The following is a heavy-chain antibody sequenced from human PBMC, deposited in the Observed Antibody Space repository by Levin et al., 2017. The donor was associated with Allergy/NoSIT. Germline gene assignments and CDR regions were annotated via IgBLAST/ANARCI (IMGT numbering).Heavy chain of an antibody. Sequence: ASVKVSCKASGYTFTSYGISWVRQAPGQGLEWMGWISAYNGNTNYAQKLQGRVTMTTDTSTSTAYMELRSLRSDDTAVYYCARDTPQRGMVQGVIGYYYYYYMDVWGKGTTVTVSS. V-gene: IGHV1-18*01. D-gene: IGHD3-10*01. CDR3: ARDTPQRGMVQGVIGYYYYYYMDV. CDR2: ISAYNGNT. J-gene: IGHJ6*03. CDR1: GYTFTSYG.